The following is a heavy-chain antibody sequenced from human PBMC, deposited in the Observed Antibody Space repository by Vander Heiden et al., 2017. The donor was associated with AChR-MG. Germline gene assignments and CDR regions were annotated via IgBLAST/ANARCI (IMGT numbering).Heavy chain of an antibody. V-gene: IGHV3-30-3*01. J-gene: IGHJ4*02. D-gene: IGHD6-19*01. CDR1: GFTFSSYA. Sequence: QVQLVASGGGVVQPGRSLRLSCAASGFTFSSYAMHWVRQAPGKGLEWVAVISYDGSNKYYADSVKGRFTISRDNSKNTLYLQMNSLRAEDTAVYYCARDIRVAVGYFDYWGQGTLVTVSS. CDR3: ARDIRVAVGYFDY. CDR2: ISYDGSNK.